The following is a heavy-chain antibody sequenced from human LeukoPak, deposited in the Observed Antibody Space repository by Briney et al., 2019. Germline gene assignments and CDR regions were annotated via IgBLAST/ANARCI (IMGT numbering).Heavy chain of an antibody. V-gene: IGHV3-48*03. J-gene: IGHJ4*02. D-gene: IGHD3-10*01. Sequence: GGSLRLSCAASGFTFSSYEMNWVRQAPGKGLEWVSYISSSGSTIYYADSVKGRFTISRDNAKNSLYLQVNSLRAEDTAVYYCARDHGSGSFDYWGQGTLVTVSS. CDR3: ARDHGSGSFDY. CDR2: ISSSGSTI. CDR1: GFTFSSYE.